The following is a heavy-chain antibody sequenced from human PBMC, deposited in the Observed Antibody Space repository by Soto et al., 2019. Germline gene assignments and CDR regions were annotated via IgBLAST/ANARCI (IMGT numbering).Heavy chain of an antibody. CDR1: GYTFTNYG. V-gene: IGHV1-18*01. Sequence: QVQLVQSGAEVKKPGASVKVSCKASGYTFTNYGISWVRQAPGQGLEWMGWISAYNSNTKYAQKFQGRVTMTTDTSTSTAYMELRSLRSDDTAVYYCARGVGSGSYYNQYNWFDPWGQGTLVTVSS. CDR2: ISAYNSNT. D-gene: IGHD3-10*01. CDR3: ARGVGSGSYYNQYNWFDP. J-gene: IGHJ5*02.